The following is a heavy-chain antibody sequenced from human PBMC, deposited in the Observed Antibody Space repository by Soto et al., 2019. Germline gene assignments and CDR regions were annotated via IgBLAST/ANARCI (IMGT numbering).Heavy chain of an antibody. V-gene: IGHV3-23*01. CDR1: GFTFSNYA. D-gene: IGHD3-22*01. CDR3: TTETAYYDSRPPDY. CDR2: ISESGGST. Sequence: GGSLRLSCVGSGFTFSNYAMSWVRQAPGKGLEWVSGISESGGSTHYADSVRGRFAISRDNSKNTVYLQMNSLRAEDTAVYYCTTETAYYDSRPPDYWGQGTLVTVSS. J-gene: IGHJ4*02.